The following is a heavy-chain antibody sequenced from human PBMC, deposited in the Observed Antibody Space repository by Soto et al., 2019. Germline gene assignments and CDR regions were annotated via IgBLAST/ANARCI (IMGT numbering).Heavy chain of an antibody. Sequence: ASVKVSCKASGGTFSSYTISWVRRAPGQGLEWMGRIIPILGIANYAQKFQGRVTITADKSTSTAYMELSSLRSEDTAVYYCAREKSYCGGDCYDAFDIWGQGTMVTVSS. V-gene: IGHV1-69*04. CDR2: IIPILGIA. CDR1: GGTFSSYT. J-gene: IGHJ3*02. CDR3: AREKSYCGGDCYDAFDI. D-gene: IGHD2-21*02.